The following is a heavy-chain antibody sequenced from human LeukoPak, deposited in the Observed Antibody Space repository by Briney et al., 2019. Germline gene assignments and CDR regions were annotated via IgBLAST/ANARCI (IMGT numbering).Heavy chain of an antibody. J-gene: IGHJ3*02. CDR1: GGSISSYY. CDR2: IYYSGST. V-gene: IGHV4-59*01. CDR3: ARGVVVVPAAIGAFDI. Sequence: SETLSLTCTVSGGSISSYYWSWIRQPPGKGLEWIGYIYYSGSTNYNPSLKSRVTISVDTSKNQFSLKLSSVTAADTAVYYCARGVVVVPAAIGAFDIWGQGTMVTVSS. D-gene: IGHD2-2*02.